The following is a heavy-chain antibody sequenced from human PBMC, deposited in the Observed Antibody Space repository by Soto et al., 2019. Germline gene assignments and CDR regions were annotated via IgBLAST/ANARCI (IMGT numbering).Heavy chain of an antibody. V-gene: IGHV3-23*01. J-gene: IGHJ6*02. D-gene: IGHD3-10*01. CDR3: AKDHRIWGRLVEYMDV. CDR1: GFTFSSYA. Sequence: EVQLLESGGGLVQPGGSLRLSCAASGFTFSSYALGWVRQAPGRGLECVSAISGSGVSTFYADSVKGRFTISRDTSKNTLYLQMNTLTAEDTVVYYCAKDHRIWGRLVEYMDVWGQGTTVTVSS. CDR2: ISGSGVST.